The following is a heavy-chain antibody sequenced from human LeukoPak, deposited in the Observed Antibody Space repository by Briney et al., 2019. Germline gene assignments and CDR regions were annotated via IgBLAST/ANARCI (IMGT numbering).Heavy chain of an antibody. CDR1: GGSISSSSYY. J-gene: IGHJ6*03. V-gene: IGHV4-39*07. CDR2: IYYSGST. CDR3: NSGSGSYYYYYYMDV. Sequence: SETLSLTCTVSGGSISSSSYYWGWIRQPPGKGLEWIGSIYYSGSTYYNPSLKSRVTISVDTSKNQFSLKLRSVTAADTAVYYCNSGSGSYYYYYYMDVWGKGTTVTVSS. D-gene: IGHD3-10*01.